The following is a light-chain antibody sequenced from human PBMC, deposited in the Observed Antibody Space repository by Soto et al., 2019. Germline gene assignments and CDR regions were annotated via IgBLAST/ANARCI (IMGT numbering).Light chain of an antibody. CDR1: QGISTY. CDR3: QKYNSAPPET. V-gene: IGKV1-27*01. J-gene: IGKJ1*01. CDR2: AAS. Sequence: DIQMTQSPSSLSASVGDRVTITCRASQGISTYLAWYQQKPGKVPKLLIYAASTLQSGVPSRFSGSGSGTDFTLTISSLQPEDVATYYCQKYNSAPPETFGQGTKVEIK.